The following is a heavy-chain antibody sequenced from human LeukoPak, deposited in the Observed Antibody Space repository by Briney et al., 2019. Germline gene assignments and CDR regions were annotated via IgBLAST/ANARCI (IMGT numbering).Heavy chain of an antibody. CDR1: GGSFSGYY. D-gene: IGHD3-9*01. CDR3: ARGRGYYDILTGLGNRRSFDY. Sequence: SETLSLTCAVYGGSFSGYYWSWIRQPPGKGLEWIGEINHSGSTNYNPSLKSRVTISVDTSKNQFSLKLSSVTAADTAVYYCARGRGYYDILTGLGNRRSFDYWGQGTLVTVSS. J-gene: IGHJ4*02. V-gene: IGHV4-34*01. CDR2: INHSGST.